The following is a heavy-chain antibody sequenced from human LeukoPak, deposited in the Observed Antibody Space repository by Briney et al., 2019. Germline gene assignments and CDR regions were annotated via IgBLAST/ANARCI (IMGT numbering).Heavy chain of an antibody. J-gene: IGHJ3*02. V-gene: IGHV4-31*03. CDR3: ARLGVKSGSWDAFDI. D-gene: IGHD2-15*01. CDR2: IYYSGST. Sequence: SQTLSLTCTVSGGSISSGGYYWSWIRQHPGKGLEWIGYIYYSGSTYYNPSRKSRVTISVDTSKNQFSLKLSSVTAADTAVYYCARLGVKSGSWDAFDIWGQGTMVTVSS. CDR1: GGSISSGGYY.